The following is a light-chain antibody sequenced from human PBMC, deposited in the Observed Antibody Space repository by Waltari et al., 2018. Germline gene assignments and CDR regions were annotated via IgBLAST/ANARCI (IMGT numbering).Light chain of an antibody. CDR2: WAA. V-gene: IGKV4-1*01. CDR3: QQYYDSPLT. Sequence: DIVMTQSPDSLTVSLGERATINCRSSQSLLYSPNKRNYLAWYQQKAGQFPKLLIYWAATRESGVPDRFSGSGSGTDFSLTISNLQAEDVAVYSCQQYYDSPLTFGGGTKVEIK. CDR1: QSLLYSPNKRNY. J-gene: IGKJ4*01.